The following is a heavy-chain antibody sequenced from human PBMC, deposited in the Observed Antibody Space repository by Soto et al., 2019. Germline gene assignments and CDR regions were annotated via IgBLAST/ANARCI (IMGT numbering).Heavy chain of an antibody. CDR3: ARQDDSSGYYLGSDY. J-gene: IGHJ4*02. Sequence: SETLSLTCAVSGGSISSGGYSWSWIRQPPGKGLEWIGYIYHSGSTYYNPSLKSRVTISVDRSKNQFSLKLSSVTAADTAVYYCARQDDSSGYYLGSDYWGQGILVTVSS. V-gene: IGHV4-30-2*01. CDR2: IYHSGST. CDR1: GGSISSGGYS. D-gene: IGHD3-22*01.